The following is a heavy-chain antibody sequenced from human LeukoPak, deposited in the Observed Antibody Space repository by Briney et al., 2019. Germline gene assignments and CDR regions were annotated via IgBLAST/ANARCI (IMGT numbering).Heavy chain of an antibody. CDR3: ARDLQYYYDSSGYWGAFDI. V-gene: IGHV4-59*02. Sequence: PSETLSLTCTVSGGSVSSYYWSWIRQPPGKGLEWIGYIYYSGSTNYNPSLKSRVTISVDTSKNQFSLKLSSVTAADTAVYYCARDLQYYYDSSGYWGAFDIWGQGTMVTVSS. D-gene: IGHD3-22*01. CDR2: IYYSGST. CDR1: GGSVSSYY. J-gene: IGHJ3*02.